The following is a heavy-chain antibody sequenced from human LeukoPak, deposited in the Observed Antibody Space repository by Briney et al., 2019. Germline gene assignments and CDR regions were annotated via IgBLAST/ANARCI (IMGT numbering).Heavy chain of an antibody. CDR2: INSDGSNT. Sequence: GGSLRLSCAASGFTFSSYWMHWVRQAPGKGLVWVSRINSDGSNTSYADSVKGRFTISRDNAKNTLYLQMNSLRAEDTAVYYCARDDYYYYGMDVWGQGTTVTVSS. J-gene: IGHJ6*02. CDR3: ARDDYYYYGMDV. CDR1: GFTFSSYW. V-gene: IGHV3-74*01.